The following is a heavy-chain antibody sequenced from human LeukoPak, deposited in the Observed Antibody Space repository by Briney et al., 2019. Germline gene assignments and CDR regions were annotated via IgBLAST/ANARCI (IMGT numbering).Heavy chain of an antibody. J-gene: IGHJ4*02. D-gene: IGHD5-24*01. CDR3: TRDQMNY. CDR2: IFSNGDT. CDR1: EFTVSRNY. Sequence: GGSLRLSCTASEFTVSRNYMLWVRQAPGKGLEWVSLIFSNGDTHYADSVKGRFTISRDTSKNTVSLQMNSLRVEDTAMYYCTRDQMNYWGQGTMVTVSS. V-gene: IGHV3-53*01.